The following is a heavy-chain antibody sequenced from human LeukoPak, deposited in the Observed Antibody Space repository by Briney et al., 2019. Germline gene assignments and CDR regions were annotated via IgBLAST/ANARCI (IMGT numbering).Heavy chain of an antibody. CDR1: GGTFSSYA. CDR3: ASGYCSGASCSYYYYYGMDV. V-gene: IGHV1-69*06. CDR2: IIPIFGTA. D-gene: IGHD2-15*01. J-gene: IGHJ6*04. Sequence: EASVKVSCKASGGTFSSYAISWVRQAPGQGLEWMGGIIPIFGTANYAQKFQGRVTITADKSTSTAYMELSSLRSEDTAVYYCASGYCSGASCSYYYYYGMDVWGKGTTVTVSS.